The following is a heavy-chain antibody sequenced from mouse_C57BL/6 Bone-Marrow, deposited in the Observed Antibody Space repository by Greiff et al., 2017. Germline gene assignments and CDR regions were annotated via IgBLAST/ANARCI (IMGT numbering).Heavy chain of an antibody. V-gene: IGHV5-17*01. CDR2: ISSGSSTI. CDR1: GFTFSDYG. CDR3: ARDSNYVCWYFDV. Sequence: EVMLVESGGGLVKPGGSLKLSCAASGFTFSDYGMHWVRQAPEKGLEWVAYISSGSSTIYYADTVKGRFTNSRDNAKNTLFLQMTSLRSEDTAMYYWARDSNYVCWYFDVWGTGTTVTVSS. D-gene: IGHD2-5*01. J-gene: IGHJ1*03.